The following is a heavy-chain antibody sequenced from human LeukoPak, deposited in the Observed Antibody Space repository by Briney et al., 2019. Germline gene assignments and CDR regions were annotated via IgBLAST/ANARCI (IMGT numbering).Heavy chain of an antibody. V-gene: IGHV4-59*08. Sequence: SETLSLTCTVSGGSFSSYYWSWIRQPPGKGLDWVGYIYYNGSTNYNPSLKNRVTISVDPSQSRFSLKVSAVTAADTAVYYCARRYVSVYYNWFDSWGQGSLVTVSS. J-gene: IGHJ5*01. CDR3: ARRYVSVYYNWFDS. CDR2: IYYNGST. D-gene: IGHD3-22*01. CDR1: GGSFSSYY.